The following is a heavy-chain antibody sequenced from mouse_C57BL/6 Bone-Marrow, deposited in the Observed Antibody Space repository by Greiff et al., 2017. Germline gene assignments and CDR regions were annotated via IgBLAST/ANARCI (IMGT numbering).Heavy chain of an antibody. CDR3: ARSGREWLPPDY. CDR2: IYPRSGNT. V-gene: IGHV1-81*01. CDR1: GYTFTSYG. Sequence: VQLQESGAELARPGASVKLSCKASGYTFTSYGISWVKQRTGQGLEWIGEIYPRSGNTYYNEKFKGKATLTADKSSSTAYMELRSLTSEDSAVXFCARSGREWLPPDYWGQGTTLTVSS. J-gene: IGHJ2*01. D-gene: IGHD2-2*01.